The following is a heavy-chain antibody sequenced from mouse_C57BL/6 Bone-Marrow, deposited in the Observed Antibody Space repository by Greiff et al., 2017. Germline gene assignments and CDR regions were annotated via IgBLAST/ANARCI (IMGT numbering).Heavy chain of an antibody. CDR3: ARDGIDYDFDY. V-gene: IGHV3-6*01. D-gene: IGHD2-4*01. Sequence: EVKLMESGPGLVKPSQSLSLTCSVTGYSITSGYYWNWIRQFPGNKLEWMGYISYDGSNNYNPSLKNRISITRDTSKNQFFLKLNSVTTEDTATYYCARDGIDYDFDYWGQGTTLTVSS. J-gene: IGHJ2*01. CDR2: ISYDGSN. CDR1: GYSITSGYY.